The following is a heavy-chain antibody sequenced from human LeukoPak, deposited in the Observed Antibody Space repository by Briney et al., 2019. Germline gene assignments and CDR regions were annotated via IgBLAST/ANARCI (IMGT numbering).Heavy chain of an antibody. CDR2: INQDGREN. V-gene: IGHV3-7*01. J-gene: IGHJ4*02. CDR1: GFSFSNYW. CDR3: ARGTSDSRVTPTRY. D-gene: IGHD3-22*01. Sequence: PGGSLRLSCAASGFSFSNYWMKWVRQAPGKGLEWVANINQDGRENYYVDSVKGRFTISRDNAKNSLYLQMNSLRAEDTAVYYCARGTSDSRVTPTRYWGQGTLVTVSS.